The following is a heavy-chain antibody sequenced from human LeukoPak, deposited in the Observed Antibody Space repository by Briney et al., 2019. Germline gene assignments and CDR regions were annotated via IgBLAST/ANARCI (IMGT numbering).Heavy chain of an antibody. CDR2: IYHSGST. V-gene: IGHV4-38-2*02. D-gene: IGHD2-21*01. Sequence: SETLSLTCTVSGYFISSGYYWGWIRQPPGKGLEWIGSIYHSGSTYYNPSLKSRVTISVDTSKNQFSLKLSSVTAADTAVYYCARGGGPYSPDYWGQGTLVTVSS. J-gene: IGHJ4*02. CDR3: ARGGGPYSPDY. CDR1: GYFISSGYY.